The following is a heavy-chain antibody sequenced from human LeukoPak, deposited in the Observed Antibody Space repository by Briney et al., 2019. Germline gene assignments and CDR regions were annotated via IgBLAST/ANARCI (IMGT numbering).Heavy chain of an antibody. CDR1: GDSVSSNIAS. CDR2: TSYRSKWYN. CDR3: ARVYNWNPAGAFDI. J-gene: IGHJ3*02. Sequence: SQTLSLTCAISGDSVSSNIASWNWIRQSPSRGLEWLGRTSYRSKWYNDYAVSVKSRITINPDTSKNQFSLQLNSVTPEDTAVYYCARVYNWNPAGAFDIWGQGTVVTVSS. D-gene: IGHD1-1*01. V-gene: IGHV6-1*01.